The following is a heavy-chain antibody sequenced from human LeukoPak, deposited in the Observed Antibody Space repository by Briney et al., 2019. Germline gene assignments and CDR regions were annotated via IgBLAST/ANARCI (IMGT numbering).Heavy chain of an antibody. V-gene: IGHV1-2*06. CDR1: GYTFTSYG. D-gene: IGHD3-22*01. Sequence: ASVKVSCKASGYTFTSYGISWVRQAPGQGLEWMGRINPNSGGTNYAQKFQGRVTMTRDTSISTAYMELSRLRSDDTAVYYCARGPRLNYYDSSGIYYFDYWGQGTLVTVSS. CDR2: INPNSGGT. CDR3: ARGPRLNYYDSSGIYYFDY. J-gene: IGHJ4*02.